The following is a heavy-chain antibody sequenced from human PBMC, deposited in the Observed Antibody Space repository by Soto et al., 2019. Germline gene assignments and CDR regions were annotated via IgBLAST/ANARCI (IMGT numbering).Heavy chain of an antibody. CDR3: AHRYGGNYYRWYFDS. Sequence: QLTLKESGPTLVKPTQTLTVTCTFSGFSLSTSGAGVGWIRQSPGKAPEWLALISWKDEKRYNPGLKSRLTITKDTSKNQVVLTMTNLDPVDTATYFCAHRYGGNYYRWYFDSWGQVTLVTVSS. D-gene: IGHD1-26*01. V-gene: IGHV2-5*01. J-gene: IGHJ4*02. CDR2: ISWKDEK. CDR1: GFSLSTSGAG.